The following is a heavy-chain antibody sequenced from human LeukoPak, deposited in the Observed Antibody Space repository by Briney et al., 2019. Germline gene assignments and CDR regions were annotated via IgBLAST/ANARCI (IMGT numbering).Heavy chain of an antibody. CDR2: IYYSGST. CDR1: GGSISSGGYY. D-gene: IGHD6-19*01. V-gene: IGHV4-31*03. Sequence: SETLSLTCTVSGGSISSGGYYWSWIRQHPGKGLEWIGYIYYSGSTYYNPSLKSRVTISVDTSKNQFSLKLSSVTAADTAVYYCARVSWAVAGTHFDYWGQGTLVTVSS. CDR3: ARVSWAVAGTHFDY. J-gene: IGHJ4*02.